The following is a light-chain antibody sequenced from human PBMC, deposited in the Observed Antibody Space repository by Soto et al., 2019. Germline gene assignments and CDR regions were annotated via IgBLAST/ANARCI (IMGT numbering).Light chain of an antibody. CDR3: QQSFITPPLT. CDR1: QSISTY. J-gene: IGKJ4*01. Sequence: DIQMSQSPSSLSASIGDRITITCRASQSISTYLNWYQQKPGKAPRLLIYGASTLQNGVPSRFSVSGSATDYTLTISSLQPEDFATYYCQQSFITPPLTFGGGTTVEMK. V-gene: IGKV1-39*01. CDR2: GAS.